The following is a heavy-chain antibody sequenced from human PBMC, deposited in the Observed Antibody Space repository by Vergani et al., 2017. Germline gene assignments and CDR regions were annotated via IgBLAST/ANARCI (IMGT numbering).Heavy chain of an antibody. Sequence: QVQLQESGPGLLKPSQTLSLTCSVAGDSISSGNYYWNWIRQPAGKGLEWMGRIYSSGSTSYNPSIKSRITMSLDTSKNRSSLSLSSVTAADTAVYYCARGTFLHAFDNWGQGTVVTVSS. CDR1: GDSISSGNYY. CDR3: ARGTFLHAFDN. J-gene: IGHJ3*02. V-gene: IGHV4-61*02. CDR2: IYSSGST. D-gene: IGHD1-26*01.